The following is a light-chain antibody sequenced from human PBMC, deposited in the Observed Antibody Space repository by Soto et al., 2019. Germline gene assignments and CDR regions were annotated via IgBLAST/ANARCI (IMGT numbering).Light chain of an antibody. CDR3: SSYTSRRTVV. V-gene: IGLV2-14*01. CDR2: EVT. J-gene: IGLJ1*01. CDR1: SSDVGGYKY. Sequence: QSALTQPASVSGSPGQSITISCTGTSSDVGGYKYVSWYQQHPGKAPKLMIYEVTNRPSGVSNRFSGSKSGNTASLTISGFQAEDEADYYCSSYTSRRTVVFGTGTKLTVL.